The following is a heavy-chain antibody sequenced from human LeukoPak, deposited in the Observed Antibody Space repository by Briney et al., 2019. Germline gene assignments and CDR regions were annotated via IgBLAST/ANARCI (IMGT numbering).Heavy chain of an antibody. CDR3: ARGGASSHWFAS. CDR2: IYNSATT. V-gene: IGHV4-59*01. CDR1: GASITTYS. J-gene: IGHJ5*01. D-gene: IGHD6-13*01. Sequence: SETLSLTCSVPGASITTYSWSWIRQPPGQRLEWIGFIYNSATTNYKPSLKSRVTISVDTSRNQFSLKLTSVTAADTAVYYCARGGASSHWFASWGQGTLVTVSS.